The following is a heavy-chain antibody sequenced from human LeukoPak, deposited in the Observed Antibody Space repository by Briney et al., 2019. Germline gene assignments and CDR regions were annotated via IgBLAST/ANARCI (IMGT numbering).Heavy chain of an antibody. CDR2: INTNTGNP. Sequence: ASVKVSCKASGYTLTSYDINWVRQAPGQGLEWMGWINTNTGNPTYAQGFTGRFVFSLDTSVSTAYLQISSLKAEDTAVYYCAREYNWNDPDIWGQGTMVTVSS. D-gene: IGHD1-20*01. J-gene: IGHJ3*02. CDR3: AREYNWNDPDI. CDR1: GYTLTSYD. V-gene: IGHV7-4-1*02.